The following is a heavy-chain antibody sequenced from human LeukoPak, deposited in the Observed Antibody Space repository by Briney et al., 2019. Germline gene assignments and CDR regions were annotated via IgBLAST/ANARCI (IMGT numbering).Heavy chain of an antibody. CDR1: GYTLTELS. CDR2: INPNSGGT. CDR3: ARERGYCSSSTCYTSDAFDI. D-gene: IGHD2-2*02. J-gene: IGHJ3*02. V-gene: IGHV1-2*02. Sequence: ASVKVSCKVSGYTLTELSMHWVRQAPGHGLEWMGWINPNSGGTNYAQRFQGRVTMTRDTSISTAYMELSRLRSDDTAVYYCARERGYCSSSTCYTSDAFDIWGQGTMVTVSS.